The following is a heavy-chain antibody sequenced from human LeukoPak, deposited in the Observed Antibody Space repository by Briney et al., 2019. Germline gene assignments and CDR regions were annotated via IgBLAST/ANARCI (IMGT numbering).Heavy chain of an antibody. Sequence: PSETLSLTCSVSGYSISGGYYWGWIRQPPAKGLEWIGSMYHSGSIYYNPSLKSRVTMSADTSKNQFSLKLSSVTAADTAVYYCARVLDYYGSGTRDFDYWGQGIRVTVSS. D-gene: IGHD3-10*01. CDR1: GYSISGGYY. CDR3: ARVLDYYGSGTRDFDY. V-gene: IGHV4-38-2*02. CDR2: MYHSGSI. J-gene: IGHJ4*02.